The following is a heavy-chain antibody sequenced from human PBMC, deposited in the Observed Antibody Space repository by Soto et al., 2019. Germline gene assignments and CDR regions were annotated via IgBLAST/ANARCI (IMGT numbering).Heavy chain of an antibody. CDR1: GFSFGSYA. CDR2: ISGSDGKT. CDR3: ARWSYLDY. D-gene: IGHD3-3*01. Sequence: PGGSLRLSCAASGFSFGSYALSWVRQAPGKGMEWVSTISGSDGKTFYADSVKGRFSISRDTSQSPLYLQMNSRRADHTAMYYCARWSYLDYWGQGTRVTVSS. V-gene: IGHV3-23*01. J-gene: IGHJ4*02.